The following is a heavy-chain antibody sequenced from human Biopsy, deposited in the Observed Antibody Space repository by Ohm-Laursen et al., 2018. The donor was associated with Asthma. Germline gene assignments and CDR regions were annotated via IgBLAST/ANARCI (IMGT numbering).Heavy chain of an antibody. J-gene: IGHJ4*02. CDR3: AGFCSGGNCPDH. Sequence: TLSLTCTVPGVSIRSYYWTWIRQPPGKGLEWIGNIHYSGSTYSNPSLKSRVTISVDTSKKQISLRLSPVIAADTAVYYCAGFCSGGNCPDHWGQGTLVTVSS. D-gene: IGHD2-15*01. CDR2: IHYSGST. V-gene: IGHV4-59*01. CDR1: GVSIRSYY.